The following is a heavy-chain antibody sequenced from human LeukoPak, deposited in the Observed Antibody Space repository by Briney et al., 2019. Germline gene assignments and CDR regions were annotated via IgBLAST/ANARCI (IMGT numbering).Heavy chain of an antibody. CDR2: ISAYNGNT. J-gene: IGHJ4*02. V-gene: IGHV1-18*04. CDR1: GYTFTSYY. CDR3: ARGPAYYYDSSGYYY. D-gene: IGHD3-22*01. Sequence: GASVKVSCKASGYTFTSYYMHWVRQAPGQGLEWMGWISAYNGNTNYAQKLQGRVTMTTDTSTSTAYMELRSLRSDDTAVYYCARGPAYYYDSSGYYYWGQGTLVTVSS.